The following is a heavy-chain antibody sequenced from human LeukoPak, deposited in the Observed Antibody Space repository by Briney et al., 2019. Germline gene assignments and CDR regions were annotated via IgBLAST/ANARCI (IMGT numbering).Heavy chain of an antibody. Sequence: GGALRLSCATSGFIFSSYWMCWVRQTPGKGLEWVANIKSDGSEEYYGDSVKGRFTISRDNAKNSLYLQMNSLRVEDTAVYYCARGDLWLGHWGQGSLVTVSS. J-gene: IGHJ4*02. CDR3: ARGDLWLGH. CDR1: GFIFSSYW. CDR2: IKSDGSEE. D-gene: IGHD3-10*01. V-gene: IGHV3-7*01.